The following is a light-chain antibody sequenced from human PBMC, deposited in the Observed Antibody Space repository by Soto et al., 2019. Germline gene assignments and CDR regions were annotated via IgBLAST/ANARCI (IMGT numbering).Light chain of an antibody. Sequence: DIQMTQSPASLSASIGEGVTITCRASQGISNYLAWYQQKPGKVPKLLIYAASTLQSGVPSRFSGSGSGTDFTLTISSLQPEDVATYYCQKYLSALWTFGQGTKVDIK. CDR3: QKYLSALWT. J-gene: IGKJ1*01. CDR2: AAS. V-gene: IGKV1-27*01. CDR1: QGISNY.